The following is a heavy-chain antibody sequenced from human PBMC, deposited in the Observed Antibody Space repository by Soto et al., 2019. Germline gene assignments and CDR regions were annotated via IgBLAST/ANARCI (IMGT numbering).Heavy chain of an antibody. J-gene: IGHJ1*01. V-gene: IGHV1-18*01. CDR2: ISTYNGNT. CDR1: GYPFISYS. Sequence: QVQLVQSGAEVKKPGASVKVSCKASGYPFISYSITWVRQAPGQGLEWMGWISTYNGNTKYAQKVQGRVTMTTDTSTSTAYMELRSMRSDDTAVYYCARGSTVTTPLQHLGQGTLVIVSS. CDR3: ARGSTVTTPLQH. D-gene: IGHD4-17*01.